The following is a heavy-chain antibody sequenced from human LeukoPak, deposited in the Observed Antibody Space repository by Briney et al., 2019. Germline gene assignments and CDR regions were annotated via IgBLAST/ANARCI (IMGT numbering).Heavy chain of an antibody. J-gene: IGHJ6*04. D-gene: IGHD3-10*01. CDR3: ARDKRRGSMDV. V-gene: IGHV4-34*01. CDR2: INHSGST. Sequence: SETLSLTCAVYGGSFSGYYWSWIRQPPGKGLEWIGEINHSGSTNYNPSLKSRVTISVDTSKNQFSLKLSSVTAADTAVYYCARDKRRGSMDVWGKGTTVTISS. CDR1: GGSFSGYY.